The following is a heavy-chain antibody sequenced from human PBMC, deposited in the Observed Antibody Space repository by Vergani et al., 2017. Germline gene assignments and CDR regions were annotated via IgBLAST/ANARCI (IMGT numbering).Heavy chain of an antibody. CDR3: ARDWGIAARFFLQGVDV. Sequence: QLQLQESGPGLVKPSETLSLTCTVSGGSISSSSYYWGWLRQPPGKGLGWIGSIYYSGSTYYNPSLKSRVTISVDTSKNQFSLKLSSVTAADTAVYYCARDWGIAARFFLQGVDVWGKGTTVTVSS. CDR1: GGSISSSSYY. CDR2: IYYSGST. D-gene: IGHD6-6*01. V-gene: IGHV4-39*02. J-gene: IGHJ6*04.